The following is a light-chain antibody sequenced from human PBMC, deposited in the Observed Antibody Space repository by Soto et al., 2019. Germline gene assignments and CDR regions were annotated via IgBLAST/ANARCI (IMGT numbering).Light chain of an antibody. J-gene: IGKJ1*01. V-gene: IGKV3-11*01. CDR1: QSVSSY. Sequence: EIVLTQSPATLSLSPGERATLSCRASQSVSSYLAWYQQKPGQAPRLLIYDASNRATGIPARFSGSGSGTDFTLTIRSLEPEDFAVYYCQQRSNWPAGTFGQGTKVEIK. CDR2: DAS. CDR3: QQRSNWPAGT.